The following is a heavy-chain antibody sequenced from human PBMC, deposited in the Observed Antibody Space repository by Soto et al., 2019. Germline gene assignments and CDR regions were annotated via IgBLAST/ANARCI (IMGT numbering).Heavy chain of an antibody. D-gene: IGHD6-13*01. V-gene: IGHV3-13*01. CDR2: IGTAGDT. Sequence: PGGSLRLSCAASGFTFSSYDMHWVRQATGKVLEWVSAIGTAGDTYYPGSVKGRFTIARENAKNSLYLQMNSLRAGYTAVYYCARDSAAARRPYYYGMDVWGQGTTVTVSS. CDR3: ARDSAAARRPYYYGMDV. J-gene: IGHJ6*02. CDR1: GFTFSSYD.